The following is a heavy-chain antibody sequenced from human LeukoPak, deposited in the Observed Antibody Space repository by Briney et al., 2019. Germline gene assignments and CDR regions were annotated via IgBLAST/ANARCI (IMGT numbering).Heavy chain of an antibody. D-gene: IGHD2-8*02. Sequence: GRSLRPSCAASGFTFSNYWMHWVRHAPGKGLGWVSRINSDGINTSYADSVKGRFTISRDNAKNSSSLQMSTLRAEDTAVYYCARVSTTGYDYHMDVWGKGTAVTISS. CDR3: ARVSTTGYDYHMDV. J-gene: IGHJ6*03. CDR1: GFTFSNYW. V-gene: IGHV3-74*01. CDR2: INSDGINT.